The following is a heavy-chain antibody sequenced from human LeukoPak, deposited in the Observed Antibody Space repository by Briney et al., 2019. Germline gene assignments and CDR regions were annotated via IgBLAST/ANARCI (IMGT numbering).Heavy chain of an antibody. CDR3: ARYSRGTNDAFDI. D-gene: IGHD2-2*01. Sequence: SETLSLTCTVSGYSISSGYYRGWIRQPPGKGLEWIGSIYHSGSTYHKPTLKSRVTISVDTSKNQFSLKLSSVTAADTAVYYCARYSRGTNDAFDIWGPGTMVTVSS. CDR2: IYHSGST. V-gene: IGHV4-38-2*02. CDR1: GYSISSGYY. J-gene: IGHJ3*02.